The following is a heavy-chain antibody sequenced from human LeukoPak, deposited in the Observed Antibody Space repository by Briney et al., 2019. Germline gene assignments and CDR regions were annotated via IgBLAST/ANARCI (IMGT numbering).Heavy chain of an antibody. CDR3: AIYYYDSSGYYYFFDH. D-gene: IGHD3-22*01. CDR2: IYYSGST. J-gene: IGHJ4*02. CDR1: GGSISSSSYY. Sequence: NPSETLSLTCTVSGGSISSSSYYWGWIRQPPGKGLEWIGSIYYSGSTYYNPSLKSRVTISVDTSKDQFSLKLSSVTAADTAVYHCAIYYYDSSGYYYFFDHWGQGTLVTVSS. V-gene: IGHV4-39*01.